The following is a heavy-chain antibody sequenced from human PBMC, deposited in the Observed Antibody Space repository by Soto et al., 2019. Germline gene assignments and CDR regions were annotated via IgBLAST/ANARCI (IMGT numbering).Heavy chain of an antibody. Sequence: EVQLVESGGGLIQPGKSLRLSCEASGFIVTSDYMSWVRQAPGKGLEWVSVIFSGGNTYYADSVKGRFTISRDYSKNTLFLQMNSLRAEDTAVYYCARGGDYWRGGRCYPHEFDAWGQVTLVTVSS. J-gene: IGHJ5*02. CDR1: GFIVTSDY. CDR3: ARGGDYWRGGRCYPHEFDA. CDR2: IFSGGNT. D-gene: IGHD2-15*01. V-gene: IGHV3-53*01.